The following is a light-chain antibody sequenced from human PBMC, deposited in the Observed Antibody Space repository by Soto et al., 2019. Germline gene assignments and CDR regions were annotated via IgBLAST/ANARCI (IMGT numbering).Light chain of an antibody. CDR1: QSVSSTY. V-gene: IGKV3-20*01. Sequence: ETVLTQSPGTLALSPGERATLSCRASQSVSSTYFAWYQQKPGQAPRLLIYGASSRATDIPDRFSGSGSGTDFTLTISRLEPEDFAVYYCQQYGSSSWTFGQGTKVEMK. CDR3: QQYGSSSWT. CDR2: GAS. J-gene: IGKJ1*01.